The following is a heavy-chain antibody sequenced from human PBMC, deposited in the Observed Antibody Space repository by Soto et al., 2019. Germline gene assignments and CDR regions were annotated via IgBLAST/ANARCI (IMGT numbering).Heavy chain of an antibody. CDR1: GGSISSGDDY. J-gene: IGHJ4*02. Sequence: SETLSLTCTVSGGSISSGDDYWSWIRQPPGKGLEWIEYIYYSGSTYYNPSLKSRVTISVDTSKNQCSLKLSSVTAADTAVYYCARYSSSSEDGFDYWGQGTLVTVSS. CDR2: IYYSGST. D-gene: IGHD6-6*01. CDR3: ARYSSSSEDGFDY. V-gene: IGHV4-30-4*01.